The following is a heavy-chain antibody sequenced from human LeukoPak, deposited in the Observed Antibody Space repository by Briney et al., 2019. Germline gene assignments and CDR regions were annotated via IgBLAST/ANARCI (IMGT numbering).Heavy chain of an antibody. CDR1: GYSISSGYY. Sequence: SETLSLTCSVSGYSISSGYYWGWIRQPPWKGLEYIGSVDHSGSTYNNPSLKSRVAISLDTSKNQFSLNMPSVTAPDTAVYYCARLDEVGAIDTWGQGTLVTGSS. CDR3: ARLDEVGAIDT. CDR2: VDHSGST. V-gene: IGHV4-38-2*01. D-gene: IGHD1-26*01. J-gene: IGHJ4*02.